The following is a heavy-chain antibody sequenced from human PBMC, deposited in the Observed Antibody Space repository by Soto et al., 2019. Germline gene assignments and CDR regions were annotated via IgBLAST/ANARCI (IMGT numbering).Heavy chain of an antibody. J-gene: IGHJ5*02. D-gene: IGHD6-19*01. Sequence: SGPTLANLTQTLTLTRTFSGFSLSTSGVGVGWIRQLPGKALEWLEFIYWNDDNRYSPSLKSRLTITKITSKNQVALTMTNMDPVDTATYYYAESDSSGWCDWFDPWGQGTLVTVSS. CDR1: GFSLSTSGVG. CDR3: AESDSSGWCDWFDP. V-gene: IGHV2-5*01. CDR2: IYWNDDN.